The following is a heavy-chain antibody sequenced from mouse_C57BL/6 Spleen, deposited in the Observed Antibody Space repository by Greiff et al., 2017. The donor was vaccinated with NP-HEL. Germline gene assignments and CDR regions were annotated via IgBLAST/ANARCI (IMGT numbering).Heavy chain of an antibody. D-gene: IGHD1-1*01. CDR3: ARQSYYYGSSYSYYFDY. J-gene: IGHJ2*01. V-gene: IGHV5-6*01. CDR2: ISSGGSYT. Sequence: EVQLVESGGDLVKPGGSLKLSCAASGFTFSSYGMSWVRQTPDKRLEWVATISSGGSYTYYPDSVKGRFTISRDNAKNTLYLQMSSLKSEDTAMYYCARQSYYYGSSYSYYFDYWGQGTTLTVSS. CDR1: GFTFSSYG.